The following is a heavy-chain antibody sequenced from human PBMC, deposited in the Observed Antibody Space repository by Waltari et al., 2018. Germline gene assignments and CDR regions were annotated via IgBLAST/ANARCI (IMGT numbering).Heavy chain of an antibody. J-gene: IGHJ5*02. Sequence: QVQLQESGPGLVKPSETLSLTCTVSGGSISSYYWSWIRQPAGKGLEWIGHVYSSGITNYNPSLKSRVTISVDNSNNQFSLKLSSVTAADTAVYFCATVGSSDYYNWFDPWGQGTLVTVSS. CDR2: VYSSGIT. D-gene: IGHD3-22*01. CDR1: GGSISSYY. CDR3: ATVGSSDYYNWFDP. V-gene: IGHV4-4*07.